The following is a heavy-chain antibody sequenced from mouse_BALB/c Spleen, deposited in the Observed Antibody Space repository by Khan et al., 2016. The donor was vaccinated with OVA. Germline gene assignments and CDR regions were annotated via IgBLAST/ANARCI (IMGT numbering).Heavy chain of an antibody. Sequence: VQLLESGAELVKPGASVKLSCTASGYTFTSYYMSWVQQTPGQSLEWVGAINPSNGGTNFNEKFKILATLTVDNSSSTADMQLSSLTSEDSAFYYCVRGRYGGFAYWGQGTLVTVSA. J-gene: IGHJ3*01. CDR2: INPSNGGT. CDR1: GYTFTSYY. V-gene: IGHV1S81*02. CDR3: VRGRYGGFAY. D-gene: IGHD2-14*01.